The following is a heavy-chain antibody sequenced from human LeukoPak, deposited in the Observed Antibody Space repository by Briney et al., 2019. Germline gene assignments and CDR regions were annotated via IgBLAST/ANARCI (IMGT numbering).Heavy chain of an antibody. J-gene: IGHJ6*04. CDR3: ARDLITGTTLSCGMDV. Sequence: GRSLRLSCAASGFTFSSYGMHWVRQAPGKGLEWVAVISYDGSNKYYADSVKGRFTISRDNSKNTLYLQMNSLRAEDTAVYYCARDLITGTTLSCGMDVWGKGTTVTVSS. CDR2: ISYDGSNK. CDR1: GFTFSSYG. D-gene: IGHD1-20*01. V-gene: IGHV3-30*03.